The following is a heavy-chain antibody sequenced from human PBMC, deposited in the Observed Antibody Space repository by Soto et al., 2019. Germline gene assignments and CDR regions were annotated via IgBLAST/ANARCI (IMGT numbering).Heavy chain of an antibody. CDR1: GFSFSSYA. D-gene: IGHD1-26*01. J-gene: IGHJ4*02. Sequence: EVQLLESGGGLVQPGGSLRLSCAASGFSFSSYAMVWVRQAPGKGLEGVSVISARGGSLYFADSVKGRFTISRDNSKNFLSLEMTSLRAEDTATYFCAKGSIDYSASVDNWGQGTLVVVSS. V-gene: IGHV3-23*01. CDR3: AKGSIDYSASVDN. CDR2: ISARGGSL.